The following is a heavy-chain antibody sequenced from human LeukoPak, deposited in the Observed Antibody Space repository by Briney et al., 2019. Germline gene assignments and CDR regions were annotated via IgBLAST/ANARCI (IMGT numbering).Heavy chain of an antibody. CDR3: ARVEYSSSSAEY. Sequence: ASVKVSCKASGYTFTSYAISWVRQAPGQGLEWMGWISTYNGHTNCAQKLQGRVTMTTDTSTSTAYMELRSLRSDDTAVYYCARVEYSSSSAEYWGQGTLVTVSS. D-gene: IGHD6-6*01. CDR1: GYTFTSYA. CDR2: ISTYNGHT. J-gene: IGHJ4*02. V-gene: IGHV1-18*01.